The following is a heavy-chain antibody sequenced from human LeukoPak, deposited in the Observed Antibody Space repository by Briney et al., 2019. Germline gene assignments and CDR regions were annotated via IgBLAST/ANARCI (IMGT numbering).Heavy chain of an antibody. CDR1: GGSISSSSYH. Sequence: KPSETLSLTCTVSGGSISSSSYHWGWIRQPPGKGLEWIGNIFYTGSTYYNPSLKSRVTISVDTSKNQFSLKLSSVTAADTAVYYCARVDSSSDYRRRGPLVDYWGQGTLVTVSS. D-gene: IGHD3-22*01. CDR3: ARVDSSSDYRRRGPLVDY. J-gene: IGHJ4*02. V-gene: IGHV4-39*07. CDR2: IFYTGST.